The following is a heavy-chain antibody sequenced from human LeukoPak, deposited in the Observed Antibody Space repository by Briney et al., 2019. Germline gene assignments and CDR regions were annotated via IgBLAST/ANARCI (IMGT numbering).Heavy chain of an antibody. V-gene: IGHV2-5*02. D-gene: IGHD2-15*01. CDR3: AHLCYIVGAFDV. CDR1: GIALTTSGLA. J-gene: IGHJ3*01. CDR2: IYWDDDK. Sequence: SGPTLVKPPHTLTLTVTFSGIALTTSGLAVGWIRQPPGKALEWLALIYWDDDKRYRPSLKSRLTITKDISKNQVVLAMTNMDPGETVADYCAHLCYIVGAFDVWGQGTMVTVSS.